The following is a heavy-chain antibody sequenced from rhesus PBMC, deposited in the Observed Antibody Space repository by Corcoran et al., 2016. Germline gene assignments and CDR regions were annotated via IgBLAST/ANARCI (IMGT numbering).Heavy chain of an antibody. V-gene: IGHV4-80*01. Sequence: QVQLPESGPGLVKPSATLSLTCAVSGASLRSYWWNWIRHPPGTGLEWIGEINGNSGSTNYNPSLKSRVTISKDASENQFSLKLSSVTAADTAVYYCARAGHVCTGSGCYDYWGQGVLVTVSS. CDR3: ARAGHVCTGSGCYDY. CDR1: GASLRSYW. CDR2: INGNSGST. D-gene: IGHD2-21*01. J-gene: IGHJ4*01.